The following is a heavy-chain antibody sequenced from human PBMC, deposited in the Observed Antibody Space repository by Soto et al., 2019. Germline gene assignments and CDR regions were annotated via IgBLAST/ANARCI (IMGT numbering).Heavy chain of an antibody. CDR2: INPNSGGT. CDR1: GYTFTGYY. CDR3: ARGCGVVPAARTCYYMDV. Sequence: ASVKVSCKASGYTFTGYYMHWVRQAPGQGLEWMGWINPNSGGTNYAQKFQGWVTMTRDTSISTAYMELSRLRSDDTAVYYCARGCGVVPAARTCYYMDVWGKGTTVTVSS. D-gene: IGHD2-2*01. V-gene: IGHV1-2*04. J-gene: IGHJ6*03.